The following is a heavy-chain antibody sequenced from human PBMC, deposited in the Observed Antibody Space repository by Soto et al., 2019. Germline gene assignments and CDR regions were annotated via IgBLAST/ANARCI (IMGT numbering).Heavy chain of an antibody. J-gene: IGHJ4*02. CDR2: MNPNSGNT. V-gene: IGHV1-8*01. CDR1: GYTFTSYG. Sequence: ASVKVSCKASGYTFTSYGINWVRQATGQGLEWMGWMNPNSGNTGYAQKFQGRVTMTRNTSISTAYMELSSLRSEDTAVYYCARGGIAAREFDYWGQGTLVTVS. CDR3: ARGGIAAREFDY. D-gene: IGHD6-6*01.